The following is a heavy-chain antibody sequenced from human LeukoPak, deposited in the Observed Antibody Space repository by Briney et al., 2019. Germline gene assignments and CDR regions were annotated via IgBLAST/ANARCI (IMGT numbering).Heavy chain of an antibody. CDR1: GFTFSNAW. D-gene: IGHD4-17*01. V-gene: IGHV3-15*04. J-gene: IGHJ4*02. CDR2: MESKSDGGST. Sequence: PGGSLRLSCAGSGFTFSNAWMSWVRQAPGKGLEWVGRMESKSDGGSTDYAAPVKGRFTISRDDSKNTLFLQINSLKTEDTAVYYCTTLDGDYAPDYWGQGTLVTVPS. CDR3: TTLDGDYAPDY.